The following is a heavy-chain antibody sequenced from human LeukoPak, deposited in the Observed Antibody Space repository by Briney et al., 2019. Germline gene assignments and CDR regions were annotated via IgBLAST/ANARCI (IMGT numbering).Heavy chain of an antibody. Sequence: SETLSLTCTVSGYSISSGYYWGWIRQPPGKGLEWIGYIYYSGSTNYNPSLKSRVTISVDTSKNQFSLKLSSVTAADTAVYYCARGNDYGDYFDYWGQGTLVTVSS. CDR1: GYSISSGYY. J-gene: IGHJ4*02. CDR2: IYYSGST. D-gene: IGHD4-17*01. V-gene: IGHV4-38-2*02. CDR3: ARGNDYGDYFDY.